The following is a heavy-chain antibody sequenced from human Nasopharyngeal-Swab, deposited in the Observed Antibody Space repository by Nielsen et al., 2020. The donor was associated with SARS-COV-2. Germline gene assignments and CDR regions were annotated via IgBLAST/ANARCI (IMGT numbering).Heavy chain of an antibody. CDR3: AKKVDGLYGFDY. CDR1: GFTFSSYV. D-gene: IGHD6-19*01. J-gene: IGHJ4*02. V-gene: IGHV3-23*01. Sequence: GGSLRLSCAASGFTFSSYVMSWVRQAPGKGLEWVSGLTSDGASTDYADSVKGRFTISRDTSKNTVYMQMNSLRAEDTAVYYCAKKVDGLYGFDYWGQGTLVTVST. CDR2: LTSDGAST.